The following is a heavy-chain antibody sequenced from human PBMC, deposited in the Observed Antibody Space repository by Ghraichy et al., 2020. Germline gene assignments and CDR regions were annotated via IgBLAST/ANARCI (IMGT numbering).Heavy chain of an antibody. CDR1: GFTFSSYA. Sequence: GESLNISCAASGFTFSSYAMSWVRQAPGKGLEWVSAISGSGGSTYYADSVKGRFTISRDNSKNTLYLQMNSLRAEDTAVYYCAKLYCSSTSCYVGPYYYYYMDVWGKGTTVTVSS. CDR3: AKLYCSSTSCYVGPYYYYYMDV. V-gene: IGHV3-23*01. D-gene: IGHD2-2*01. J-gene: IGHJ6*03. CDR2: ISGSGGST.